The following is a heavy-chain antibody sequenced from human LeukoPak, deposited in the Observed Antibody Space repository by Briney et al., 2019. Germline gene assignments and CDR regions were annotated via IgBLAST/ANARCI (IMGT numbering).Heavy chain of an antibody. CDR2: IIPILGIA. CDR1: GGTFSSYA. D-gene: IGHD3-22*01. V-gene: IGHV1-69*04. J-gene: IGHJ4*02. CDR3: ARDSTYYYDSSGYYPKDYYFDY. Sequence: ASVKVSCKASGGTFSSYAISWVRQAPGQGVEWMGRIIPILGIANYAQKFQGRVTITADKSTSTAYMELSSLRSEDTAVYYCARDSTYYYDSSGYYPKDYYFDYWGQGTLVTVSS.